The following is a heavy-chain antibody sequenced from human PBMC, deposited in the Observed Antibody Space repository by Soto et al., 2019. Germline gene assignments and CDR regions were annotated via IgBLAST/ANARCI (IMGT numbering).Heavy chain of an antibody. CDR2: IKQDGSGE. V-gene: IGHV3-7*03. D-gene: IGHD6-13*01. CDR1: GFTFSTYW. Sequence: SLRLSCAASGFTFSTYWMSWVRQAPGKGLEWVGNIKQDGSGEYYVDSVKGRFTISRDNAKNSLYLQMNSLRAEDTAVYYCARAYAYSSSWYPRSVSYGMDVWGQGTTVTVSS. J-gene: IGHJ6*02. CDR3: ARAYAYSSSWYPRSVSYGMDV.